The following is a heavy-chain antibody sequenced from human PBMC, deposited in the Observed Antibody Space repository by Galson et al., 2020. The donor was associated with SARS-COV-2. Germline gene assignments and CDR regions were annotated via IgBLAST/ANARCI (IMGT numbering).Heavy chain of an antibody. V-gene: IGHV1-2*02. J-gene: IGHJ5*02. CDR2: INPNSGGT. D-gene: IGHD2-2*01. Sequence: ASVKVSCKASGYTFTGYYMHWVRQAPGQGLEWMGWINPNSGGTNYAQKFQGRVTMTRDTSISTAYMELSRLRSDDTAVYYCAREGLGVPAAYMGRYNWFDPWGQGTLVTVSS. CDR3: AREGLGVPAAYMGRYNWFDP. CDR1: GYTFTGYY.